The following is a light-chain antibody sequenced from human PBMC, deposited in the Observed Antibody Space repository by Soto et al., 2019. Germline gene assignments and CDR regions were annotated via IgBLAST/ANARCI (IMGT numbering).Light chain of an antibody. V-gene: IGKV3-15*01. Sequence: EIVMPQSQATLSVSPGERATLSCRASQSVSNNLAWYQQKPGQAPRLLIYGASSRATDIPARFSGSGSGTEFILIISSLQSEDFAVYYCQHYNNWPPWTFGQGTKVDIK. CDR3: QHYNNWPPWT. CDR2: GAS. CDR1: QSVSNN. J-gene: IGKJ1*01.